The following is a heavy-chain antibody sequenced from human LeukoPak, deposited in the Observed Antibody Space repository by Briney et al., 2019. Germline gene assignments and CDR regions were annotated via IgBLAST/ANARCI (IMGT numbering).Heavy chain of an antibody. CDR1: GGSISSGGYY. J-gene: IGHJ4*02. V-gene: IGHV4-30-2*01. Sequence: SETLSLTCTVSGGSISSGGYYWSWIRQPPGKGLEWIGYIYHSGSTYYNPSLKSRVTISVDRSKNQFSLKLSSVTAADTAVYYCARDRGGGNRRWGLYYFDYWGQGTLVTVSS. CDR2: IYHSGST. D-gene: IGHD4-23*01. CDR3: ARDRGGGNRRWGLYYFDY.